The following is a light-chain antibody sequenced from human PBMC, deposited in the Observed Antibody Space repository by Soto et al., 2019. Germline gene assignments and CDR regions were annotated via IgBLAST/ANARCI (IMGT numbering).Light chain of an antibody. CDR3: SSYTSGTTLVV. J-gene: IGLJ3*02. Sequence: QSVLTQPASVSGSPGQSITISCTGASSDVGGYNYVSWYQQHPGTAPKLMIYDVTNRPSGVSDRFSGSKSGNTASLTISGLQAEDEADYYCSSYTSGTTLVVFGGGTKLTVL. V-gene: IGLV2-14*01. CDR1: SSDVGGYNY. CDR2: DVT.